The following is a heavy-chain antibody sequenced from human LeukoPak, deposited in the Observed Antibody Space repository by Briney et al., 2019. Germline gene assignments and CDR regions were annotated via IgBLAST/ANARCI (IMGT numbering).Heavy chain of an antibody. V-gene: IGHV3-33*01. CDR2: IWYDGSKK. CDR3: ARDGGSGIDY. Sequence: GGSLRLSCAASGFGLTTYGTHWLRQAPGKGLEWVAVIWYDGSKKFYGDSVKGRFTVSRDTSENTMYLQMNTLRAEDTAVYYCARDGGSGIDYWGQGTLVTVYS. D-gene: IGHD3-10*01. CDR1: GFGLTTYG. J-gene: IGHJ4*02.